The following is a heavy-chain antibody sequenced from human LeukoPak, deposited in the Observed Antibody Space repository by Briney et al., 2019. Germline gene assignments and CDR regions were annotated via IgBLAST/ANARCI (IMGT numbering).Heavy chain of an antibody. V-gene: IGHV4-61*02. CDR2: IYTSGST. D-gene: IGHD6-13*01. CDR1: GGSISSGSYY. Sequence: SETLSLTCTVSGGSISSGSYYWSSIRQPAGKGLEWIGRIYTSGSTNYNPSLKRRVTMSVDTSKNQFSLKLSSVTPADTAMYYCARDQGAAGFDYWGQGTLVTVSS. CDR3: ARDQGAAGFDY. J-gene: IGHJ4*02.